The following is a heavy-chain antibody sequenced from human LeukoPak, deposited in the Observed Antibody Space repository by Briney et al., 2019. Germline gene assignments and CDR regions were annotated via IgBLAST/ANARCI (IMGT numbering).Heavy chain of an antibody. V-gene: IGHV4-39*01. J-gene: IGHJ5*02. CDR2: IYSGST. D-gene: IGHD3-10*01. CDR1: GGSISSSRYY. Sequence: KPSENLSLNCTVSGGSISSSRYYWGWIRQPPGKGLEGIGSIYSGSTYYNPSLKSRVTLSVDTSKNQFSLKLSSVTAAVTAVYYCARSPMIRGVMGWFDPWGQGTLVTVSS. CDR3: ARSPMIRGVMGWFDP.